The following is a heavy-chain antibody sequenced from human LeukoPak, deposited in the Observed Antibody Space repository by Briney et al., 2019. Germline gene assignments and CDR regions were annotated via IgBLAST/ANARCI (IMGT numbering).Heavy chain of an antibody. CDR1: GFIFSSYA. CDR2: ISGSGGST. D-gene: IGHD2-8*01. V-gene: IGHV3-23*01. CDR3: AKDRSCTNDVCHGDFDY. J-gene: IGHJ4*02. Sequence: GESLRLSCAASGFIFSSYAMSWVCQALGKGLEWVSTISGSGGSTYYADSVKGRFTISRDNSKNTVYLQMNSLRAEDTAVYYCAKDRSCTNDVCHGDFDYWGQGTLVTVSS.